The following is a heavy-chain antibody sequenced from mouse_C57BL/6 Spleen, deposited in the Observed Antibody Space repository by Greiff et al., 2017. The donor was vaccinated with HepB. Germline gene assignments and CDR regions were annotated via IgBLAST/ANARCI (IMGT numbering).Heavy chain of an antibody. J-gene: IGHJ4*01. CDR3: ARDGGLYYGNAMDY. D-gene: IGHD2-1*01. V-gene: IGHV5-4*01. Sequence: EVMLVESGGGLVKPGGSLKLSCAASGFTFSSYAMSWVRQTPEKRLEWVATISDGGSYTYYPDNVKGRFTISRDNAKNNLYLQMSHLKSEDTAMYYCARDGGLYYGNAMDYWGQGTSVTVSS. CDR1: GFTFSSYA. CDR2: ISDGGSYT.